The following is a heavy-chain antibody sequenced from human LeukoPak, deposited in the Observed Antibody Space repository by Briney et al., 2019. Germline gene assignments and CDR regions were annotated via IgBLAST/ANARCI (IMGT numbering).Heavy chain of an antibody. J-gene: IGHJ3*01. V-gene: IGHV1-8*01. CDR3: ARNRETDAFDV. CDR2: INPNSGNT. D-gene: IGHD1-14*01. CDR1: GYTLTTYD. Sequence: ASVKVSCKPSGYTLTTYDINWVRQATGQGLEWIGWINPNSGNTDRAQKFQGRVTMTTNTSIGTVYMELSSLRSEDTAVYFCARNRETDAFDVWGQGTMVTVSS.